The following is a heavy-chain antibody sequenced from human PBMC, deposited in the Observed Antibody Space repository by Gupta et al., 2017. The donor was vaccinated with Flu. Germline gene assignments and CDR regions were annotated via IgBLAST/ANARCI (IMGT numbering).Heavy chain of an antibody. CDR3: AKGVVYYFYYGMDV. CDR2: VSPSGTST. Sequence: LSESGGGLVQPGGSLRLSCAVSGFTFDNNAMAWVRQAPGKSPEGVAAVSPSGTSTYYADSVKGRFAISKDKSKNTMSLQMNNLSPEDSAVYYCAKGVVYYFYYGMDVWGQGTTVTVSS. V-gene: IGHV3-23*01. J-gene: IGHJ6*02. CDR1: GFTFDNNA. D-gene: IGHD2-2*01.